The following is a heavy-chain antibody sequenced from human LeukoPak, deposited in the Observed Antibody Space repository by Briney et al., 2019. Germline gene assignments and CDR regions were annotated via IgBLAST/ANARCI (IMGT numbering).Heavy chain of an antibody. CDR2: IYYSGST. Sequence: SETLSLTCTVSGGSIGGYYWAWIRQPPGKGLEWIGNIYYSGSTNYSPSLKSRVTISVDTSKNQFSLKLSSVTAADTAVYYCARVRSPLTVDYWGQGTLVSVSS. CDR3: ARVRSPLTVDY. D-gene: IGHD1-26*01. J-gene: IGHJ4*02. V-gene: IGHV4-59*01. CDR1: GGSIGGYY.